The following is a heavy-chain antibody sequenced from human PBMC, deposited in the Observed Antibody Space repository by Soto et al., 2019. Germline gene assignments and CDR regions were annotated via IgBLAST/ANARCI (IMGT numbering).Heavy chain of an antibody. J-gene: IGHJ5*02. CDR3: EKDSDIAAAGAYNWFDP. Sequence: GSLRLSCAASGFTFSSYGMHWVRQAPGKGLEWVAVISYDGSNKYYADSVKGRFTISRDNSKNTLYLQMNSLRAEDTAVYYCEKDSDIAAAGAYNWFDPWGQGTLVTVSS. D-gene: IGHD6-13*01. V-gene: IGHV3-30*18. CDR1: GFTFSSYG. CDR2: ISYDGSNK.